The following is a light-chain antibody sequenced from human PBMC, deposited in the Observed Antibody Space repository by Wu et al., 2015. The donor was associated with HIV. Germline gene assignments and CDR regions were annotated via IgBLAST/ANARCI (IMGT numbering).Light chain of an antibody. J-gene: IGKJ2*03. Sequence: GHDPHGSSXIGASTQGRPGVPDRFSGSGSGTDFTLTISRLEPEDFAVYYCQQYGTLPYSFAQGTKLEI. V-gene: IGKV3-20*01. CDR2: GAS. CDR3: QQYGTLPYS.